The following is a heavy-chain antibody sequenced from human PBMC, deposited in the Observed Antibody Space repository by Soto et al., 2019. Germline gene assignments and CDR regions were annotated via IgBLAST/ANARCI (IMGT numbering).Heavy chain of an antibody. J-gene: IGHJ6*02. D-gene: IGHD2-2*01. CDR3: ARAGTDAEGGPASAALYCYVLYF. Sequence: PGWNLRLSCAASEFSCGDYYMTWMRQAPGKGLEWVSHISSSGSSIYYADSVKGRFTISRDNAKNSLHLQMNSLRAGDTAIYYCARAGTDAEGGPASAALYCYVLYFCAQGPTV. CDR1: EFSCGDYY. CDR2: ISSSGSSI. V-gene: IGHV3-11*01.